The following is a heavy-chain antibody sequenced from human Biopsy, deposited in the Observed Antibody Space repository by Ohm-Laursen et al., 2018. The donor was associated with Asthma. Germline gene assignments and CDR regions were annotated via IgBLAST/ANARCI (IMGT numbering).Heavy chain of an antibody. Sequence: SQTLSLTCTVSGASIMSTNYWGWIRQPPGKRLEWLGSIYYRGSAYYNPFVKSRLSLSVDPPKGLLSLRLSSGTAADTAVYFCARHWSGTGWHDDYNWFDPWGQGTLVTVSS. CDR1: GASIMSTNY. D-gene: IGHD1-1*01. J-gene: IGHJ5*02. V-gene: IGHV4-39*01. CDR3: ARHWSGTGWHDDYNWFDP. CDR2: IYYRGSA.